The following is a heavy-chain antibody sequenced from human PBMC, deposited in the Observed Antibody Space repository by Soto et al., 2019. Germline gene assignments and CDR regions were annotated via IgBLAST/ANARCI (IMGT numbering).Heavy chain of an antibody. D-gene: IGHD3-10*01. CDR2: IYTHGTT. Sequence: SETLSLTCTVSGGSISSYYWSWIRQPAGKGLEWIGRIYTHGTTNYNPSPKSRVTVSVDTSKNQLSLKLTSVTAADAAVYYCAREEDYYGSGSYYNKYNWFDPWGQGTLVTVSS. J-gene: IGHJ5*02. CDR3: AREEDYYGSGSYYNKYNWFDP. V-gene: IGHV4-4*07. CDR1: GGSISSYY.